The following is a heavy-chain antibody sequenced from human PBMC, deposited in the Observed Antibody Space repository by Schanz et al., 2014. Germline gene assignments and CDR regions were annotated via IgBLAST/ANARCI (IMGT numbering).Heavy chain of an antibody. V-gene: IGHV3-30*02. D-gene: IGHD3-16*01. CDR2: IRYDASNE. J-gene: IGHJ5*01. CDR3: AKDLYNYGIFDS. Sequence: QVQLVESGGGVVQPGRSLRLSCAASGFTFSSYGMHWVRQSPGKGLEWVAFIRYDASNEYYADSVKGRFTISRDNSMNTLHLQMNSLRADDTAVYYCAKDLYNYGIFDSWGQGTLVTVSS. CDR1: GFTFSSYG.